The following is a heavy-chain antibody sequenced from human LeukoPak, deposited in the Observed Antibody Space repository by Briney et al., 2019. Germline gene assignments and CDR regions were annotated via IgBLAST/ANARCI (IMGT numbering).Heavy chain of an antibody. Sequence: GASVKVSCKASGYTFTSYGISWVRQAPGQGLEWMGWISAYNGNTNYAQKLQGRVTMTTDTSTSTAYMELRSLRSDDTAVYYCARPTEYIAVAGTSFGFDPWGQGTLVTVSS. CDR1: GYTFTSYG. D-gene: IGHD6-19*01. CDR2: ISAYNGNT. J-gene: IGHJ5*02. CDR3: ARPTEYIAVAGTSFGFDP. V-gene: IGHV1-18*01.